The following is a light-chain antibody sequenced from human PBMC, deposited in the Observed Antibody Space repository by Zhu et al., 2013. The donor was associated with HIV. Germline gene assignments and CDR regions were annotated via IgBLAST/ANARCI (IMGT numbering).Light chain of an antibody. Sequence: EIVMTQSPATLSVSPGERATLSCRASESVRSNLAWYQQKPGQAPRLLIYDASTRATGIPDRFSGSGSGTDFTLTISRLEPEDSAVYYCHQYGNSPPTFGQGTKLQIK. J-gene: IGKJ2*01. CDR3: HQYGNSPPT. CDR1: ESVRSN. V-gene: IGKV3-20*01. CDR2: DAS.